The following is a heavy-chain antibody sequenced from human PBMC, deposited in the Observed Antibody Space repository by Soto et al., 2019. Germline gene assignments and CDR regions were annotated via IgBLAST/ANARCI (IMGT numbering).Heavy chain of an antibody. CDR1: GGSISSYY. CDR2: IYYSGST. CDR3: ARDMHACVTHYFDP. D-gene: IGHD3-16*01. V-gene: IGHV4-59*01. Sequence: SETLSLTCTVSGGSISSYYWSWIRQPPGKGLEWIGYIYYSGSTNYNPSLKSRVTISVDTSKNQFSLKLSSMTAADTAVYYCARDMHACVTHYFDPWGQGTLVTVSS. J-gene: IGHJ5*02.